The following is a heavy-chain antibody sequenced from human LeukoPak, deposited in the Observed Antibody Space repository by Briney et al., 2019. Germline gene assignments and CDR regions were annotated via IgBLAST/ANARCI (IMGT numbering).Heavy chain of an antibody. V-gene: IGHV3-33*01. D-gene: IGHD3-16*01. CDR3: ARDISARRLDV. J-gene: IGHJ6*04. CDR2: IWYDGSNQ. CDR1: GFTFRNHG. Sequence: PGGSLRLCCAASGFTFRNHGMHWVRQAPGKGLEWVAVIWYDGSNQYYADSVKGRYTISRDNSKNTLYLQMNSLRAEDTAVYYCARDISARRLDVWGKGTTVTVSS.